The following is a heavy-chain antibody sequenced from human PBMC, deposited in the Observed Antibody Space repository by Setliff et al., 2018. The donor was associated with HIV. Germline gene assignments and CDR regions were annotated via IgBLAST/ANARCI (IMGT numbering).Heavy chain of an antibody. CDR2: IYYSGNT. CDR1: GGSISSGGNY. D-gene: IGHD2-2*01. CDR3: ARETRSSFAMDDASDI. J-gene: IGHJ3*02. V-gene: IGHV4-39*07. Sequence: PSETLSLTCTVSGGSISSGGNYWSWIRQPPGKGLEWIGNIYYSGNTYYNPSLKSRVTISVDTSKNQFSLKLSSVTAADTAVYYCARETRSSFAMDDASDIWGQGTMVTVSS.